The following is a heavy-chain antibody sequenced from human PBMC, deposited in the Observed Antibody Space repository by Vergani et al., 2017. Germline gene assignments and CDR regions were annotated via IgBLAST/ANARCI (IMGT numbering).Heavy chain of an antibody. J-gene: IGHJ3*02. V-gene: IGHV4-59*01. Sequence: QVQLQESGPGLVKPSETLSLTCTVSGGSISSYYWSWIRQPPGKGLEWIGYIYYSGSTNYNPSLKSRVTISVDTSKNQFSLKLSSVTAADTAVYYCARDIGYWSSTSCLDAFDIWGQGTMVTVSS. CDR2: IYYSGST. CDR3: ARDIGYWSSTSCLDAFDI. CDR1: GGSISSYY. D-gene: IGHD2-2*01.